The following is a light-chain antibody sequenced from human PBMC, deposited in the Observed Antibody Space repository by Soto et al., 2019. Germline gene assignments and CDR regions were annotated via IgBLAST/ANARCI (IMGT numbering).Light chain of an antibody. V-gene: IGKV1-9*01. CDR1: QGIGSY. CDR3: QQLHTYPWK. Sequence: DIQLTQSPSFLSASVGDRVTITCRASQGIGSYLAWYQQKPGKAPKLLIYTASTLQSGVPSRFSGSGSGTDLTLTISSLQPDDFATYYCQQLHTYPWKFGQGTKVEIK. CDR2: TAS. J-gene: IGKJ1*01.